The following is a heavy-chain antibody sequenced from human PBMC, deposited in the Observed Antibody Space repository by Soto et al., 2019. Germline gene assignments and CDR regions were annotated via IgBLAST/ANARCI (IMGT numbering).Heavy chain of an antibody. J-gene: IGHJ4*02. CDR3: ARGGAMGVDY. V-gene: IGHV3-74*01. CDR2: FYFDGITP. D-gene: IGHD1-26*01. CDR1: GFTFNTHW. Sequence: GSRRLSCTASGFTFNTHWMPWARQAPGKGQVWVSRFYFDGITPNYAYSVKGRLTVSRDNAKNTVYLHVNSLRDEDTAVYYCARGGAMGVDYWGQGT.